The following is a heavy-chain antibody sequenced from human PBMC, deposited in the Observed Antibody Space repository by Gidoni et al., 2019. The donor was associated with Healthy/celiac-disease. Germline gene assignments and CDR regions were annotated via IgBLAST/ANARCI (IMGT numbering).Heavy chain of an antibody. CDR3: ARGPVWFGELSDAFDI. J-gene: IGHJ3*02. CDR2: INHSGST. V-gene: IGHV4-34*01. Sequence: QVQLQQWGAGLLKPSATLSLTCAVYGGSFRGYDWSWIRQPPGKGLEWIGEINHSGSTNYNPSLKSRVTISVDTSKNQYSLKLSSVTAADTAVYYCARGPVWFGELSDAFDIWGQGTMVTVSS. CDR1: GGSFRGYD. D-gene: IGHD3-10*01.